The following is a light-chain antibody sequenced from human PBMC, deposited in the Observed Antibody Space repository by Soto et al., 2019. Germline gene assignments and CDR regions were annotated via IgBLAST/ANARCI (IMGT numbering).Light chain of an antibody. CDR2: GAS. CDR3: QQYSTSLT. CDR1: ESVGST. Sequence: EIFMTQSPATLSVSPGEKVILSCRASESVGSTLAWYQQKPGQAPRLLLRGASTRATGVPARFSGSGSGTEFTLPIRSLQSEDFAVYCRQQYSTSLTFGGGTTLEI. J-gene: IGKJ4*02. V-gene: IGKV3-15*01.